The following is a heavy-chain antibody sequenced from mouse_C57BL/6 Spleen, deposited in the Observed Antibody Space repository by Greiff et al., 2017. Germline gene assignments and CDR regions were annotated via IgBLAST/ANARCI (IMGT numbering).Heavy chain of an antibody. J-gene: IGHJ2*01. CDR1: GYTFTDYN. CDR2: INPNNGGT. Sequence: EVKLQESGPELVKPGASVKMSCKASGYTFTDYNMHWVKQSHGKSLEWIGYINPNNGGTSYNQKFKGKATLTVNKSSSTAYMELRSLTSEDSAVYYCARSGYYGSSFFDYWGQGTTLTVSS. D-gene: IGHD1-1*01. V-gene: IGHV1-22*01. CDR3: ARSGYYGSSFFDY.